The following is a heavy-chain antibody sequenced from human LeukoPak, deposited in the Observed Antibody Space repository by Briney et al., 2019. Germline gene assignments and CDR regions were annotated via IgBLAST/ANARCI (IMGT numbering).Heavy chain of an antibody. V-gene: IGHV3-15*01. CDR1: GFTFSNAW. Sequence: GGSLRLSCAASGFTFSNAWMSWVRQAPGKGLEWVGRIKSKTDGGTTDYAAPVKGRFTISRDDSKNTLYLQMNSLQTADTAVYYCTTLTVWNVLYYYYYYYMDVWGKGTTVTVSS. CDR2: IKSKTDGGTT. J-gene: IGHJ6*03. CDR3: TTLTVWNVLYYYYYYYMDV. D-gene: IGHD1-1*01.